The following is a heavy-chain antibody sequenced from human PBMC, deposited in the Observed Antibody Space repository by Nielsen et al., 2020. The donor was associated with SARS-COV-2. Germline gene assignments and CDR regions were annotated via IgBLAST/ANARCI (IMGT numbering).Heavy chain of an antibody. V-gene: IGHV3-21*01. CDR2: ISSSSSYI. CDR3: AREALGDYDWYFDY. CDR1: GFTFSSYS. J-gene: IGHJ4*02. Sequence: GESLKISCAASGFTFSSYSMNWVRQAPGKGLEWVSSISSSSSYIYYADSVKGRFTISRDNAKNSLYLQMNSLRAEDTAVYYCAREALGDYDWYFDYWGQGTLVTVSS. D-gene: IGHD4-17*01.